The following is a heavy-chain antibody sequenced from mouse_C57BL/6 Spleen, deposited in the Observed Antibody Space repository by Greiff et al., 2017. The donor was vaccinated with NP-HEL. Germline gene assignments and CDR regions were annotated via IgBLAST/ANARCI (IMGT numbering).Heavy chain of an antibody. J-gene: IGHJ1*03. CDR2: IYPGDGDT. V-gene: IGHV1-82*01. Sequence: QVQLQQSGPELVKPGASVKISCKASGSAFSSSWMNWVKQRPGKGLEWIGRIYPGDGDTNYNGKFKGKATLTADKSSSTAYMQLSSLTSEDSAVYFCARGEYFDVWGTGTTVTVSS. CDR1: GSAFSSSW. CDR3: ARGEYFDV.